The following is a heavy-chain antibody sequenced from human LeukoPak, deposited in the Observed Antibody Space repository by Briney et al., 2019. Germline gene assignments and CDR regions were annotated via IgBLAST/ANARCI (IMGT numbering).Heavy chain of an antibody. J-gene: IGHJ4*02. CDR1: GFTVSSNY. Sequence: GGSLRLSCAASGFTVSSNYMSWVRQAPGKGLEWVSVIYSGGSTYYADSVKGRFTIPRDNSKNTLYLQMNSLRAEDTAVYYCARGVRYFDWLLPPLDDWGQGTLVTVSS. CDR2: IYSGGST. CDR3: ARGVRYFDWLLPPLDD. D-gene: IGHD3-9*01. V-gene: IGHV3-66*02.